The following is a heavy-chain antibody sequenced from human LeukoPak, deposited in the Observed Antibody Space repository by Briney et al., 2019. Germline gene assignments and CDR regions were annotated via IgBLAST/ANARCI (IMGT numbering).Heavy chain of an antibody. CDR1: GFTFSSYT. Sequence: GGSLRLSCAASGFTFSSYTMNWVRQAPGKGREWASSISGSSRHKYYADSVKGRFTISRDNAKNSLYLQMNSLRAEYTAVYYCARTANFAAGYYIDYWGQGTLVTVSS. CDR2: ISGSSRHK. J-gene: IGHJ4*02. V-gene: IGHV3-21*01. D-gene: IGHD6-13*01. CDR3: ARTANFAAGYYIDY.